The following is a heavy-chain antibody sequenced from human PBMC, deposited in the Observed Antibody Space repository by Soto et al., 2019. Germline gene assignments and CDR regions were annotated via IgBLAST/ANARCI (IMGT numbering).Heavy chain of an antibody. J-gene: IGHJ6*01. D-gene: IGHD6-6*01. CDR3: PRLWSDLSSSYFGCNYHGMDV. CDR1: GYTFTSYY. Sequence: ASVKVSCKASGYTFTSYYMHWVRQAPGQGLEWMGMINPSGGSTSYAQKSQDRVTITSDTSTSTVYMELSSLRYEDAAVYYCPRLWSDLSSSYFGCNYHGMDVWGKETTVTVGS. V-gene: IGHV1-46*01. CDR2: INPSGGST.